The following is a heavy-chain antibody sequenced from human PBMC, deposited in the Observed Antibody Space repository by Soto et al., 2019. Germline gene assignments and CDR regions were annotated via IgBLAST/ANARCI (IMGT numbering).Heavy chain of an antibody. CDR2: IYYSGST. CDR3: ARHGSGSSFDY. D-gene: IGHD6-13*01. V-gene: IGHV4-59*08. CDR1: GGSLSSYY. Sequence: PSETLSLTCTVSGGSLSSYYWSWIRQPPGKGLEWIGYIYYSGSTNYNPSLKSRVTISVDTSKNQFSLKLSSVTAADTAVYYCARHGSGSSFDYWGQGTLVTVSS. J-gene: IGHJ4*02.